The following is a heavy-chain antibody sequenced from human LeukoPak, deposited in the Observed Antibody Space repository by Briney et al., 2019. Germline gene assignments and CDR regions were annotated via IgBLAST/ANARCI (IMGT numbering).Heavy chain of an antibody. D-gene: IGHD2-15*01. J-gene: IGHJ5*02. Sequence: PGGSLRLSCAASGFTFDDYGMSWVRQAPGKGLEWVSGINWNGGSTGYADSVKGRFTISRDNAKNSLYLQMNSLRAEDTALYYCARDEQTRYCSGGSCYSSLDPWGQGTLVTVSS. CDR2: INWNGGST. V-gene: IGHV3-20*04. CDR3: ARDEQTRYCSGGSCYSSLDP. CDR1: GFTFDDYG.